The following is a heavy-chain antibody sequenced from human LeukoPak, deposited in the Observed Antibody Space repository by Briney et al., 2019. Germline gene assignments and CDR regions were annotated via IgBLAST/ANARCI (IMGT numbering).Heavy chain of an antibody. V-gene: IGHV4-4*07. D-gene: IGHD2-15*01. CDR2: IYTSGST. J-gene: IGHJ4*02. CDR3: ARDRSSCSGGSCTEVLDY. CDR1: GGSINSNY. Sequence: SETLSLTCTVSGGSINSNYWSWIRQPAGKGLEWIGRIYTSGSTNYNPSLKSRVTMSVDTSKNQFSLKLSSVTAADTAVYYCARDRSSCSGGSCTEVLDYWGQGTLVTVSS.